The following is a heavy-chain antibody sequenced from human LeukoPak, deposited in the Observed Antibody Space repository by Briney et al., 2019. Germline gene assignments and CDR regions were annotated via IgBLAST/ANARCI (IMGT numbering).Heavy chain of an antibody. Sequence: GGSLRLSCAASGFTFSSYAMHWVRQAPGKGLEWVAVISYDGSNKYYADSVKGRFTISRDNSKNTLYLQMNSLRAENTVVYYCPRDQKNPQLVPHYWGQAPLLTLPS. CDR2: ISYDGSNK. CDR3: PRDQKNPQLVPHY. CDR1: GFTFSSYA. J-gene: IGHJ4*02. D-gene: IGHD6-13*01. V-gene: IGHV3-30-3*01.